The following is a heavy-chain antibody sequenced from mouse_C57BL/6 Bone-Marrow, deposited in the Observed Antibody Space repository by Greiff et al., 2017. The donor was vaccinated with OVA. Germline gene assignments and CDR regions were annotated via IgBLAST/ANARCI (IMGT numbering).Heavy chain of an antibody. V-gene: IGHV1-15*01. CDR2: IDPETGGT. CDR3: TGEACSMDY. Sequence: QVQLQQSGAELVRPGASVTLSCKASGYTFTDYEMHWVKQTPVHGLEWIGAIDPETGGTAYNQKFKGKATLTADKSSSTAYMELSSLSSEYSAVYYCTGEACSMDYWGQGTSVTVSS. CDR1: GYTFTDYE. J-gene: IGHJ4*01. D-gene: IGHD3-1*01.